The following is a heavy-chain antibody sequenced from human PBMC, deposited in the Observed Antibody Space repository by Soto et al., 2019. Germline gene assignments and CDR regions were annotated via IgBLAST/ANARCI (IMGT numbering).Heavy chain of an antibody. CDR3: AREIVGASPDY. Sequence: QVQLQESGPGLVKPSETLSLTCTVSGGSVSSGSYYWSWIRQPPGKGLEWIGYIYYSGSTNYNPYLESRVTISVDTSKNQFSLKLSSVTAADTAVYYCAREIVGASPDYWGQGTLVTVSS. V-gene: IGHV4-61*01. J-gene: IGHJ4*02. CDR1: GGSVSSGSYY. D-gene: IGHD1-26*01. CDR2: IYYSGST.